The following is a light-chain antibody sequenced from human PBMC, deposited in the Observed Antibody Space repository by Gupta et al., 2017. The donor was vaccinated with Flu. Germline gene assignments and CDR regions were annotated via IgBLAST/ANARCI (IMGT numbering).Light chain of an antibody. J-gene: IGLJ3*02. V-gene: IGLV2-23*01. CDR1: SNDVGSYNF. CDR2: ECT. CDR3: CSYTTSNTLV. Sequence: QSALTQPASVSVSHGQSITISCTGTSNDVGSYNFVSWYQQHPGKAPKLMIFECTERPSGVSDRFSGSKSGNTASLTISELQAEDEAEYFCCSYTTSNTLVFGGGTKLTVL.